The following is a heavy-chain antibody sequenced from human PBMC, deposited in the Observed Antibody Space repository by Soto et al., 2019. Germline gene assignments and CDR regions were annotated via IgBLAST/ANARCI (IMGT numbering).Heavy chain of an antibody. CDR3: ARIAAAGTMYYYYYYGMDV. Sequence: PGGSLRLSCAASGFTFSSYGMHWVRQAPGKGLEWVAVIWYDGSNKYYADSVKGRFTISRDNSKNTLYLQMNSLRAEDTAVYYCARIAAAGTMYYYYYYGMDVWGQGTTVTVSS. CDR1: GFTFSSYG. J-gene: IGHJ6*02. V-gene: IGHV3-33*01. CDR2: IWYDGSNK. D-gene: IGHD6-13*01.